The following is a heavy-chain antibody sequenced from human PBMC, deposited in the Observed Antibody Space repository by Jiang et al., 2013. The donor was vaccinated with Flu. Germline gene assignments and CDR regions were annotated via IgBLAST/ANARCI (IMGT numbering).Heavy chain of an antibody. D-gene: IGHD2-21*01. V-gene: IGHV1-46*01. CDR3: ARIAIAQSHSDKNGYFLGWDYFDH. Sequence: QLVESGAEVKKPGASVKLSCKTSGYTFTSHYIHWVRQAPGQGLEWMGIINPNDGYTRYAQKFQDRVTMTRDTSTITVYMEMNSVRMDDTAVYYCARIAIAQSHSDKNGYFLGWDYFDHWGQGTLVTVSS. J-gene: IGHJ4*02. CDR2: INPNDGYT. CDR1: GYTFTSHY.